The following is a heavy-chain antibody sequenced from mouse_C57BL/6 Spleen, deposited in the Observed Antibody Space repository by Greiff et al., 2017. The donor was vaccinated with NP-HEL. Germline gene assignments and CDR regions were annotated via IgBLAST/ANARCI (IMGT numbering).Heavy chain of an antibody. V-gene: IGHV1-72*01. CDR2: IDPNSGGT. Sequence: QVQLQQSGAELVKPGASVKLSCKASGYTFTSYWMHWVKQRPGRGLEWIGRIDPNSGGTKYNEKFKSKATLTVDKPSSTAYMQLSSQPSEDSAVYECARSTTTAPPRLEAMDYWGQGTSVTVSS. CDR1: GYTFTSYW. J-gene: IGHJ4*01. D-gene: IGHD1-2*01. CDR3: ARSTTTAPPRLEAMDY.